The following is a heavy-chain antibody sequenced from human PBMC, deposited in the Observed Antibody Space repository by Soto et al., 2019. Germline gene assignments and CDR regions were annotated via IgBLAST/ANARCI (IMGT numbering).Heavy chain of an antibody. CDR2: ISYDGSNK. V-gene: IGHV3-30*03. Sequence: PGGSLRLSCAASGFTFSSYGMHWVRQAPGKGLEWVAVISYDGSNKYYADSVKGRFTISRDNAETSLYLQMNSLRAEDTAVYYCARSSGHYRPFDSWGQGTLVTVSS. D-gene: IGHD3-22*01. J-gene: IGHJ4*02. CDR1: GFTFSSYG. CDR3: ARSSGHYRPFDS.